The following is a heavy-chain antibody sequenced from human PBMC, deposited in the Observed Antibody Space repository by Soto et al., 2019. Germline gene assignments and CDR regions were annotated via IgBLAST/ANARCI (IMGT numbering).Heavy chain of an antibody. CDR3: AREKVCFEYYGMAV. J-gene: IGHJ6*02. CDR1: GFTFSSYG. CDR2: IWYDGSNK. Sequence: QVQLVESGGGVVQPGRSLRLSCAASGFTFSSYGMHWVRQAPGKGLEWVAVIWYDGSNKYYADSVKGRFTISRDNSTKAQNLQMNSLRAEDTAVYYCAREKVCFEYYGMAVWGQVTTVTVAS. V-gene: IGHV3-33*01. D-gene: IGHD3-10*02.